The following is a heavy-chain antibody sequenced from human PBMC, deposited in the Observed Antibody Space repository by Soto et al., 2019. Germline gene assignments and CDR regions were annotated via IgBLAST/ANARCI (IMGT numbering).Heavy chain of an antibody. CDR1: GVSISSDNW. V-gene: IGHV4-4*02. J-gene: IGHJ4*02. D-gene: IGHD6-13*01. CDR3: ARDQGSHPGD. Sequence: QVQLQESGPGLVRPSGTVSLTCAVSGVSISSDNWWSWVRQPPGKALEWIVEIHHSGSTNYNPSLKSRVTMSVVPSKDLFALTLNSVTAADTAFYYCARDQGSHPGDWGQVTLVSVSS. CDR2: IHHSGST.